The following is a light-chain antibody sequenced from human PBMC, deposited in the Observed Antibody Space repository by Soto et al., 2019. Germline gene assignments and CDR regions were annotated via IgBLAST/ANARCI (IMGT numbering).Light chain of an antibody. Sequence: QSVLTQSPSASASLGASVRLTCTLTSGHKYFAIAWDQQQPEKVPRYLLKVNNDGSHIKGDGIPDRFSGSSSGAERYLTISSLQSEDEADYYCQTWGTGFRVFGGGTKLTVL. CDR1: SGHKYFA. V-gene: IGLV4-69*01. CDR3: QTWGTGFRV. J-gene: IGLJ3*02. CDR2: VNNDGSH.